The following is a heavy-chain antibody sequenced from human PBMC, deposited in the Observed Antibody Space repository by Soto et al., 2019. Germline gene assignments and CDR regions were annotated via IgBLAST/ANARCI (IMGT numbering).Heavy chain of an antibody. J-gene: IGHJ5*02. CDR2: VNRSGST. Sequence: QVQLQQWGAGLLKPSETLSLTCAVYGGSFSGYYWSWIRQPPGKGLEWIGEVNRSGSTSYTPSLKRRVTISVDPSKNLSPLRLSSVTAADTAVYYCARNYDFGGWFDPWGQGTLVTVSS. D-gene: IGHD3-3*01. CDR1: GGSFSGYY. CDR3: ARNYDFGGWFDP. V-gene: IGHV4-34*01.